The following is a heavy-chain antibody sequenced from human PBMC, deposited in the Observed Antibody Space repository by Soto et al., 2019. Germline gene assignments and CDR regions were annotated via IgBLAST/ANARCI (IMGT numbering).Heavy chain of an antibody. D-gene: IGHD3-16*01. V-gene: IGHV3-23*01. Sequence: WVRQAPGKGPEWVSFISGSGASTYYADSVKGRFAISRDNSKNTVYLQMNNLRPEDTAIYSCARGCPDVWGTGAYSSGSAVWGTGSTVTVSS. J-gene: IGHJ6*01. CDR3: ARGCPDVWGTGAYSSGSAV. CDR2: ISGSGAST.